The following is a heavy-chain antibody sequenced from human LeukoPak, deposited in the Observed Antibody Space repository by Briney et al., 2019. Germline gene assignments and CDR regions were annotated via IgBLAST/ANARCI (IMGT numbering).Heavy chain of an antibody. V-gene: IGHV3-72*01. CDR3: ARVRRGYCSGGSCYYYYMDV. J-gene: IGHJ6*03. CDR1: GFTFSSYS. Sequence: PGGSLRLSCAASGFTFSSYSMNWVRQAPGKGLEWVGRTRNKANSYTTEYAASVKGRFTISRDDSKNSLYLQMNSLKTEDTAVYYCARVRRGYCSGGSCYYYYMDVWGKGTTVTISS. D-gene: IGHD2-15*01. CDR2: TRNKANSYTT.